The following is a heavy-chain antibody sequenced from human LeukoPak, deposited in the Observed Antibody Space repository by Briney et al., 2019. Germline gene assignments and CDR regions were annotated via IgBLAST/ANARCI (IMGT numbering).Heavy chain of an antibody. CDR3: ARDRGYCSSTSCPLGY. D-gene: IGHD2-2*01. J-gene: IGHJ4*02. CDR1: GFTFDDYG. CDR2: INWNGGST. Sequence: PGGSLRLSCAASGFTFDDYGMSWVRQAPGKGLEWVSGINWNGGSTGYADSVKGRFTISRDNAKNSLYLQVNSLRPEDTALYYCARDRGYCSSTSCPLGYWGQGTLVTVSS. V-gene: IGHV3-20*04.